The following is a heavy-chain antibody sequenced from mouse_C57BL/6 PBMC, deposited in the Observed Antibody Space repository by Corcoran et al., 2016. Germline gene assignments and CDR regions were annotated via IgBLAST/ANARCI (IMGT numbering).Heavy chain of an antibody. CDR2: IYPRSGNT. Sequence: QVQLQQSGAELARPGASVKLSCKASGYTFTSYGISWVKQRTGQGLEWIGEIYPRSGNTYYNEKFKGKATLTADKSSSTAYMELRSLTSEDSAVYFCARYYYDYDAAYYAMDYWGQGTSVTVSS. V-gene: IGHV1-81*01. CDR1: GYTFTSYG. CDR3: ARYYYDYDAAYYAMDY. D-gene: IGHD2-4*01. J-gene: IGHJ4*01.